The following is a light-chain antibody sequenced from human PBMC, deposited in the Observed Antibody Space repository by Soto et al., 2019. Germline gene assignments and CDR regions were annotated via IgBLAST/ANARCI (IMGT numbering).Light chain of an antibody. J-gene: IGLJ2*01. CDR3: QSYDSSLSGVV. Sequence: QSVLTQPPSVSGAPVQRVTISCTGSSSNIGAGHDVHWYQQLPGTAPKLLIYGNSNRPSGVPDRFSGSKSGTSASLAITGLQAEDEADYYCQSYDSSLSGVVFGGGTKLTVL. CDR2: GNS. V-gene: IGLV1-40*01. CDR1: SSNIGAGHD.